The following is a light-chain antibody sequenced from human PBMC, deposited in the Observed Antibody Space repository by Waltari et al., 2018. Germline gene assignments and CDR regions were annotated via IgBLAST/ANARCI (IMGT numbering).Light chain of an antibody. CDR3: QQYGSSPLVT. V-gene: IGKV3-20*01. CDR2: GAS. J-gene: IGKJ5*01. CDR1: QSVSSSY. Sequence: EIVLTQSPGTLSLSPGERATLSCRASQSVSSSYFAWYQQRPGQAPRLLIYGASSRATGIPDRFSGSGSGTDFTLTISRLEPEDFAVYYCQQYGSSPLVTFGQGTRLEIK.